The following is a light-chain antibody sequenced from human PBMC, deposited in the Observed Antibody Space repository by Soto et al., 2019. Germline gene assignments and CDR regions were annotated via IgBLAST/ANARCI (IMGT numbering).Light chain of an antibody. Sequence: EVVMTHSPGTLAVSPGAGATVSWRASQSVSSNLAWYQQKPGQAPRLLIYGASTRATGIPARFSGSGSGTEFPLTIISLQPDDFSSYYCQQYNSYPLTFGGGTKVDI. CDR2: GAS. CDR3: QQYNSYPLT. V-gene: IGKV3-15*01. CDR1: QSVSSN. J-gene: IGKJ4*01.